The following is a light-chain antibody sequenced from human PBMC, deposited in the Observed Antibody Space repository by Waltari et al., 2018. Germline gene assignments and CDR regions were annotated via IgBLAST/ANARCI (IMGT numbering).Light chain of an antibody. J-gene: IGLJ2*01. CDR1: NSDVDAYNY. CDR2: DVT. CDR3: SSYTSSSTPLV. Sequence: QSALTQPASVSGSPGQSITISCTATNSDVDAYNYVSWYQHHPGQAPKLMIYDVTSRPSGVSNRFSGSKSGNTASLTISGLQAEDEADYYCSSYTSSSTPLVFGGGTKLTVL. V-gene: IGLV2-14*03.